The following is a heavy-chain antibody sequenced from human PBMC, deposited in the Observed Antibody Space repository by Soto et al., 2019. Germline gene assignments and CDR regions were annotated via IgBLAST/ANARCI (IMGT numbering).Heavy chain of an antibody. D-gene: IGHD2-2*01. J-gene: IGHJ5*02. CDR3: ARVVPGAEDWFGP. CDR1: GYTFSNYG. Sequence: ASVKVSCKTSGYTFSNYGITWVRQAPGQTLEWLGWISLYSDGTNYAQKFQGRVSMTTDTSTTTAYMELRSLRSEDTAVYYCARVVPGAEDWFGPWGQGTLVTVSS. V-gene: IGHV1-18*01. CDR2: ISLYSDGT.